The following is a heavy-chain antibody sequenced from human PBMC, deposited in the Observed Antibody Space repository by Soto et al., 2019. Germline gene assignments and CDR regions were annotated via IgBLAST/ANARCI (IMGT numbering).Heavy chain of an antibody. V-gene: IGHV3-64D*08. Sequence: GGSLRLSCSASGFTFYTYTIHWVRQAPGKGLEYFSAISSNGGSTYYADSVKGRFTISRDNSKNTLSLQMSSLRAEDTAVYYCVKGPMRYSYGPNWFDPWGQGTLVTVSS. D-gene: IGHD5-18*01. CDR3: VKGPMRYSYGPNWFDP. CDR2: ISSNGGST. CDR1: GFTFYTYT. J-gene: IGHJ5*02.